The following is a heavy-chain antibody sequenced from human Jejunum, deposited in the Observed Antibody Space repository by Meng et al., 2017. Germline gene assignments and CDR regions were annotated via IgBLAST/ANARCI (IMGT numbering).Heavy chain of an antibody. J-gene: IGHJ4*02. CDR1: GFTFDDYA. Sequence: GESLKISCAASGFTFDDYAMHWVRQVPGGGLEWVCLITWDGTYTYSADSVKGRFTTSRDNSKSSLFLQMNSLRGEDTALYFCAKSTGYEGTSPFDYWGQGTLVTVSS. D-gene: IGHD2-2*01. CDR2: ITWDGTYT. CDR3: AKSTGYEGTSPFDY. V-gene: IGHV3-43D*03.